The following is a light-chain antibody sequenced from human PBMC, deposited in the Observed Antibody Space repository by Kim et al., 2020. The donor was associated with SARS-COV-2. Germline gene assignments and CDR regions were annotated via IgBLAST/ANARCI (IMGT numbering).Light chain of an antibody. CDR2: KAS. Sequence: DIQMTQSPSTLSASVGDRVTITCRASQSVSIWLAWYQQKPGKAPKLLVYKASSLESGVPSRFSGSGSGTDSTLTISSLQPDDFATYYCQQYDTYWTFGQGTKVDIK. CDR3: QQYDTYWT. CDR1: QSVSIW. J-gene: IGKJ1*01. V-gene: IGKV1-5*03.